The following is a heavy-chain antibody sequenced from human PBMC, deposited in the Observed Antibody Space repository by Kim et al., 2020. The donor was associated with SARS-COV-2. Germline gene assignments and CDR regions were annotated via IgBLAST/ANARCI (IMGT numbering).Heavy chain of an antibody. CDR1: GGSISSYY. V-gene: IGHV4-59*01. CDR3: ARGHYCSGGSCYSNAFDF. J-gene: IGHJ3*01. Sequence: SETLSLTCTVSGGSISSYYWSWIRQPPGKGLEWIGYIYYSGSTNYNPSLKSRVTISVDTSKNQFSLKLSSVTAADTAVYYCARGHYCSGGSCYSNAFDFWGPGTMVTVSS. CDR2: IYYSGST. D-gene: IGHD2-15*01.